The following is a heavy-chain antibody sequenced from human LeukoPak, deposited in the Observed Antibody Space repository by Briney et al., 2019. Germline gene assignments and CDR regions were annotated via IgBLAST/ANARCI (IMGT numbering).Heavy chain of an antibody. V-gene: IGHV3-21*01. CDR3: ARGKRITIFGVVIKEDYYGMDV. D-gene: IGHD3-3*01. Sequence: GGSLRLSRAASGFTFSSYSMNWVRQAPGKGLEWVSSISSSSSYIYYADSVKGRFTISRDNAKNSLYLQMNSLRAEDTAVYYCARGKRITIFGVVIKEDYYGMDVWGQGTTVTVSS. CDR2: ISSSSSYI. CDR1: GFTFSSYS. J-gene: IGHJ6*02.